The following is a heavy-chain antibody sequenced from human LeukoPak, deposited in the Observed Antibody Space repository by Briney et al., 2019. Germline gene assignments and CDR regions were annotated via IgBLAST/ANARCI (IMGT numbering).Heavy chain of an antibody. V-gene: IGHV4-59*01. Sequence: SETLSLTCTVSGGSISTYYWNWIRQPPGKGLEWIGYIYYSGSTNYSPSLKSRVTISVDTSKNQFSLKPSSVTAADTAVYYCARGVRTFGYWGQGTLVTVSS. J-gene: IGHJ4*02. CDR3: ARGVRTFGY. CDR1: GGSISTYY. D-gene: IGHD3-10*01. CDR2: IYYSGST.